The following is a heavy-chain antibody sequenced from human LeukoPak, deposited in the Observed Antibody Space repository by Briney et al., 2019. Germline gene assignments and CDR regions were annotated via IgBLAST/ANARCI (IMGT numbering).Heavy chain of an antibody. CDR2: IYPGDSDT. V-gene: IGHV5-51*01. J-gene: IGHJ3*02. Sequence: GESLKISCKGSGFSFTNYWIGWVRQMPGKGLEWMGIIYPGDSDTIYGPSFQGQVTISADRSISTAYLRWSTLEASDTAIYYCARRPKDPAGAFDMWGQGTLVTVSS. CDR3: ARRPKDPAGAFDM. CDR1: GFSFTNYW.